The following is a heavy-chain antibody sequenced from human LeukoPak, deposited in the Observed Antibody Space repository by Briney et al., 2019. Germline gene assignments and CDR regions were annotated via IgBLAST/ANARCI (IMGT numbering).Heavy chain of an antibody. V-gene: IGHV4-31*03. CDR2: IYYSGST. J-gene: IGHJ4*02. Sequence: SQTLSLTCTVSGGSISSGGYYWSWIRQHPGRGLEWIGYIYYSGSTYYNPSLKSRVTISVDTSKNQFSLKLSSVTAADTAVYYCARVSEYYDSSGYYYFDYWGQGTLVTVSS. CDR1: GGSISSGGYY. D-gene: IGHD3-22*01. CDR3: ARVSEYYDSSGYYYFDY.